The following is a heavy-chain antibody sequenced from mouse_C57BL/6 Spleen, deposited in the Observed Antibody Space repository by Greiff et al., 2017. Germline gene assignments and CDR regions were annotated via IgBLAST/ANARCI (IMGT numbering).Heavy chain of an antibody. CDR3: ASDYYGSSYAMDY. CDR2: IWSGGST. CDR1: GFSLTSYG. D-gene: IGHD1-1*01. J-gene: IGHJ4*01. V-gene: IGHV2-2*01. Sequence: QVQLKESGPGLVQPSQSLSITCTVSGFSLTSYGVHWVRQSPGKGLEWLGVIWSGGSTDYNAAFISRLSNSKDNSKSQVFFKMISLQADDTAIYYCASDYYGSSYAMDYWGQGTSVTVSS.